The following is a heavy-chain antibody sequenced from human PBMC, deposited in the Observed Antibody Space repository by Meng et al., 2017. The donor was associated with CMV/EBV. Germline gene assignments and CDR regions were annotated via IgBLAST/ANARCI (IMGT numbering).Heavy chain of an antibody. CDR3: ARVRISCSSTSCYRGGYYYGMDV. J-gene: IGHJ6*02. CDR2: IYYSGST. D-gene: IGHD2-2*02. CDR1: GGSISSYY. Sequence: GSLRLSCTVSGGSISSYYWSWIRQPPGKGLEWIGYIYYSGSTNYNPSLKGRVTISVDTSKNQFSLKLSSVTAADTAVYYCARVRISCSSTSCYRGGYYYGMDVWGQGTTVTVSS. V-gene: IGHV4-59*01.